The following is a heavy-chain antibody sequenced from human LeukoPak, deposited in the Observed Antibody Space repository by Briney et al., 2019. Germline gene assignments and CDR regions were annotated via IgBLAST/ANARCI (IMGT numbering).Heavy chain of an antibody. J-gene: IGHJ6*03. CDR1: GGSISSHY. V-gene: IGHV4-59*11. Sequence: SETLSLTCTVSGGSISSHYWSWIRQPPGKGLEWIGYIYYSGSTNYNPSLKSRVTISVDTSKNQFSLKLSSVTAADTAVYYCARGPGDWYYYMDVWGKGTTVTVSS. D-gene: IGHD3-9*01. CDR3: ARGPGDWYYYMDV. CDR2: IYYSGST.